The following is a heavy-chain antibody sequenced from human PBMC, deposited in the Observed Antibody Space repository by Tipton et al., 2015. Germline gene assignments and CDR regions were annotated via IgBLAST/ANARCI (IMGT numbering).Heavy chain of an antibody. D-gene: IGHD5-12*01. V-gene: IGHV4-39*01. CDR1: GGSISNHRYY. J-gene: IGHJ4*02. CDR2: IYYSGKT. Sequence: LRLSCTVSGGSISNHRYYWGWIRQPPGKGLEYIGSIYYSGKTYYNPSFRSRVTVSVDTSKDQFSLKGNSVTAADTAVYYCARLRRPFDYWGQGTLVTVSS. CDR3: ARLRRPFDY.